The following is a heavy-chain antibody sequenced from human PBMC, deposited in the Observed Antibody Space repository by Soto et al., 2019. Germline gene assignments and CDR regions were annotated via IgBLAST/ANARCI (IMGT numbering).Heavy chain of an antibody. D-gene: IGHD3-10*01. CDR3: ARVRTLYGSGTMGY. Sequence: ASVKVSCKASGYTFTSYDINWVRQATGQGLEWMGWMNPNSGNTGYAQKFQGRVTMTRNTSISTAYMELSSLRSEDTAVYYCARVRTLYGSGTMGYWGQGTLVTVSS. CDR1: GYTFTSYD. V-gene: IGHV1-8*01. CDR2: MNPNSGNT. J-gene: IGHJ4*02.